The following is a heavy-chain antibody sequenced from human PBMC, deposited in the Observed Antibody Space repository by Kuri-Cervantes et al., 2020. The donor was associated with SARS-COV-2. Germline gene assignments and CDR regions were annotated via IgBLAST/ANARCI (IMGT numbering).Heavy chain of an antibody. J-gene: IGHJ3*02. V-gene: IGHV1-18*01. CDR3: ARVVGYCSSTSCPLLAFDI. D-gene: IGHD2-2*01. CDR1: GYTFTSYG. Sequence: ASVKVSCKASGYTFTSYGISWVRQAPGQGLEWMGWISAYNGNTNYAQKLQGRVTMTTDTSTSTAYMELSSLRSEDTAVYYCARVVGYCSSTSCPLLAFDIWGQGTMVTVSS. CDR2: ISAYNGNT.